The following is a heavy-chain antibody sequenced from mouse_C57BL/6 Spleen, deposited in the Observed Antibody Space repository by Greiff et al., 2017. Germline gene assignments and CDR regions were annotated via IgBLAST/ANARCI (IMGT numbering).Heavy chain of an antibody. CDR2: IFPGSGST. CDR1: GYTFTDYY. D-gene: IGHD1-3*01. Sequence: VQLQQSGPELVKPGASVQISCKASGYTFTDYYINWVKQRPGQGLEWIGWIFPGSGSTYYNEKFKGKATLTVDKSSSTAYMLLSSLTSEDSAVYFCAREGSKGRGAYFDYWGQGTTLTVSS. CDR3: AREGSKGRGAYFDY. V-gene: IGHV1-75*01. J-gene: IGHJ2*01.